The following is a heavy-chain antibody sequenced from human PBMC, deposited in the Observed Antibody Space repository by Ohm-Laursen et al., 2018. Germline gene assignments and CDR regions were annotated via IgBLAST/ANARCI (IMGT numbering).Heavy chain of an antibody. D-gene: IGHD6-6*01. Sequence: SLRLSCAAPGFTFSDHWMTWVRQAPGKGLEWVANIKQDGSEKYYVDSVKGRFTISRDNAKNLLYLQLNSLRVEDTAVYYCARDSSRRAREGGMDVWGQGTMVTVSS. J-gene: IGHJ6*02. CDR1: GFTFSDHW. V-gene: IGHV3-7*01. CDR3: ARDSSRRAREGGMDV. CDR2: IKQDGSEK.